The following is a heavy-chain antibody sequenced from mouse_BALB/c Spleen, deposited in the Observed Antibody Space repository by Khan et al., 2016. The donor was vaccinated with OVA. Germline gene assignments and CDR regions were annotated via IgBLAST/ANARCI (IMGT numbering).Heavy chain of an antibody. CDR3: ARMKTYWYFDL. Sequence: QIQLVQSGPELKKPGETVKISCKASGCTFTNYGMNWVKQAPGKGLKWMGWINTYTGEPTYADDFKGRFAFSLETSASTAYLQINNLKNEDTAKYFCARMKTYWYFDLWGAGTTVTVSS. CDR1: GCTFTNYG. J-gene: IGHJ1*01. CDR2: INTYTGEP. V-gene: IGHV9-3-1*01.